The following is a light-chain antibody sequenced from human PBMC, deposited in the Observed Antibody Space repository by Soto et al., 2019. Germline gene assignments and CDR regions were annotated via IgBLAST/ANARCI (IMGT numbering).Light chain of an antibody. V-gene: IGLV2-14*01. CDR3: SSYTSSSTWV. CDR1: SSDVGGYNY. J-gene: IGLJ3*02. CDR2: EVS. Sequence: QSVLTQPASVSGSPGQSITISCTGTSSDVGGYNYVSWYQQHPGKAPKLMIYEVSNRPSGVSNRFSGSNSGNTASLTISGLTAEDEADYYCSSYTSSSTWVFGGGTKLTVL.